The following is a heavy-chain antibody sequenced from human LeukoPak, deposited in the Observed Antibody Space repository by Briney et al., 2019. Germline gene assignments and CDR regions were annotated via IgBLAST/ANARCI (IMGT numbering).Heavy chain of an antibody. CDR3: ARENGASWAFDI. CDR1: GFTFSSYW. J-gene: IGHJ3*02. V-gene: IGHV3-30-3*01. D-gene: IGHD4/OR15-4a*01. Sequence: GGSLRLSCVASGFTFSSYWMHWVRQAPGKGLEWVAVISYDGSNKYYADSVKGRFTISRDNSKNTLYLQMNSLRAEDTAVYYCARENGASWAFDIWGQGTMVTVSS. CDR2: ISYDGSNK.